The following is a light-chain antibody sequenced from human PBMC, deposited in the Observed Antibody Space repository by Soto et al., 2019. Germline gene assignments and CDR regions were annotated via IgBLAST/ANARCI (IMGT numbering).Light chain of an antibody. CDR1: RSVSTS. CDR2: DVS. J-gene: IGKJ5*01. CDR3: HQRYNWPRVT. Sequence: EIVLTQSPAPLSLSPGARVTLSCRASRSVSTSLAWYQQKPGQPPRLLIYDVSNRATGIPARFSGSGSGTDFTLTITSLGPEDCEVFFCHQRYNWPRVTFGQGTQLEIK. V-gene: IGKV3-11*01.